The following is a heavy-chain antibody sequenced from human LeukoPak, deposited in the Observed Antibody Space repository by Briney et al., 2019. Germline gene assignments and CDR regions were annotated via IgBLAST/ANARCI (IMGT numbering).Heavy chain of an antibody. J-gene: IGHJ4*02. CDR1: GGSISSSSYY. D-gene: IGHD3-22*01. CDR3: ARGNYDSSGYLDY. V-gene: IGHV4-39*01. Sequence: SETLSLTCTVSGGSISSSSYYWGWIRQPPGKGLEWIGSIYYSGSTYYNPSLKSRVTISVDTSKNQFSLKLSSVTAADTAVYHCARGNYDSSGYLDYWGQGTLVTVSS. CDR2: IYYSGST.